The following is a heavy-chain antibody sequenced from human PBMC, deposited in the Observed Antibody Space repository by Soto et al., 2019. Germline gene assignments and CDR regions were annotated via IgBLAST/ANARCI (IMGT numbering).Heavy chain of an antibody. CDR2: ISPYTGDT. V-gene: IGHV1-18*01. J-gene: IGHJ6*02. D-gene: IGHD3-16*01. CDR3: AMGDNYVTPTPQDV. CDR1: GYIFVNYG. Sequence: QVQLVQSGDEMKKPGASVRVSCKASGYIFVNYGIAWVRQAPGQGLEWMGWISPYTGDTHSASKVQGRLTMTTDTSTSTAYMDLVSLTSDDTAVYYCAMGDNYVTPTPQDVWGQGTTVTVSS.